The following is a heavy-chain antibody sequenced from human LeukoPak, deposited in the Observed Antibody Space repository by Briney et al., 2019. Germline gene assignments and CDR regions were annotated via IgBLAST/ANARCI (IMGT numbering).Heavy chain of an antibody. CDR2: IKQDETEK. Sequence: PGGSLRLSCTASGFTFSNFWMGWVRQAPGKGLEWVANIKQDETEKFYLGSVKGRFTISRDNAKNSLYLQMNSLRAEDTAVYYCAKDYSSSLTNWFDPRGQGTLVTVSS. J-gene: IGHJ5*02. V-gene: IGHV3-7*03. CDR3: AKDYSSSLTNWFDP. CDR1: GFTFSNFW. D-gene: IGHD6-6*01.